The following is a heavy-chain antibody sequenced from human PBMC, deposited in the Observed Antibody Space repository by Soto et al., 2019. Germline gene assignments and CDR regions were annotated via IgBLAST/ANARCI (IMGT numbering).Heavy chain of an antibody. D-gene: IGHD6-19*01. Sequence: EGSLRFSCAASGFTFSSYAMSWVRQAPGKGLEWVSAISGSGGSTYYADSVKGRFTISRDNSKNTLYLQMNSLRAEDTAVYYCAKDVYSSGWWYAFDIWGQGTMVTVSS. CDR3: AKDVYSSGWWYAFDI. CDR2: ISGSGGST. CDR1: GFTFSSYA. J-gene: IGHJ3*02. V-gene: IGHV3-23*01.